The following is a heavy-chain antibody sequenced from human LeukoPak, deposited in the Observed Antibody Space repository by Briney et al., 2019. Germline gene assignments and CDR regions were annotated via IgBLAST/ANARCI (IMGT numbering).Heavy chain of an antibody. CDR1: GFFFSHGW. D-gene: IGHD3-9*01. V-gene: IGHV3-7*01. Sequence: PGGSLRLSCAASGFFFSHGWMTWIRQAPGKGLEWVANIKPDGSQKYYVDSVKGRFTISRDNAKNSLYLQMDSLRAEDTAMYYCAREYICACDGWGQGTMVTVSS. CDR2: IKPDGSQK. CDR3: AREYICACDG. J-gene: IGHJ3*01.